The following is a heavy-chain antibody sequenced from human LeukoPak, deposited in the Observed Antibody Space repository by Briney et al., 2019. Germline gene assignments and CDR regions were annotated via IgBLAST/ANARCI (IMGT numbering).Heavy chain of an antibody. D-gene: IGHD2-21*01. J-gene: IGHJ5*02. CDR1: GGSFSGYY. CDR2: INHSGST. V-gene: IGHV4-34*01. CDR3: ARRLRRWFGP. Sequence: PSETLSLTCAVYGGSFSGYYWSWIRQPPGKGLEWIGEINHSGSTNYNPSLKSRVTISVDTSENQFSLKLSSVTAADTAVYYCARRLRRWFGPWGQGTLVTVSS.